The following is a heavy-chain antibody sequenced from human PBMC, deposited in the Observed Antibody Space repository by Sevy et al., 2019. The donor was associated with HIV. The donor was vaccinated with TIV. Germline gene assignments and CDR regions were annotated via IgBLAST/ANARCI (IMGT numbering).Heavy chain of an antibody. Sequence: AGSLRLSCAASGFTFSSYAMHWVRQAPGKALEWVAVIPYDGSNKYYADSVKGRFTISRDNSKNTLYLQMNSLRAEDTAVYYSATDQYYYDSSGYYCTVVTPGAFDIWGQGTMVTVSS. V-gene: IGHV3-30*04. D-gene: IGHD3-22*01. CDR1: GFTFSSYA. J-gene: IGHJ3*02. CDR2: IPYDGSNK. CDR3: ATDQYYYDSSGYYCTVVTPGAFDI.